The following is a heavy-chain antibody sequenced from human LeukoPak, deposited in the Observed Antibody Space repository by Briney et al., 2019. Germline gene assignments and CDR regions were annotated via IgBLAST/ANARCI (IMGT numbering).Heavy chain of an antibody. V-gene: IGHV1-24*01. J-gene: IGHJ4*02. D-gene: IGHD1-26*01. CDR1: GYTFTSYD. CDR2: FDPEDGET. CDR3: ATSGWELRLFDY. Sequence: ASVKVSCKASGYTFTSYDINWVRQATGQGLEWMGGFDPEDGETIYAQKFQGRVTMTEDTSTDTAYMELSSLRSEDTAVYYCATSGWELRLFDYWGQGTLVTVSS.